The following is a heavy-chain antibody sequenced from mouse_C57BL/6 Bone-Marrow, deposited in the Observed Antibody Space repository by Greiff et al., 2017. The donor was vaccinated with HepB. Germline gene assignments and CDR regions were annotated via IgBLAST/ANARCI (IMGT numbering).Heavy chain of an antibody. CDR1: GYAFRSYW. D-gene: IGHD1-1*01. CDR2: IYPGDGDT. J-gene: IGHJ4*01. V-gene: IGHV1-80*01. Sequence: QVQLQQSGAELVKPGASVKISCKASGYAFRSYWMTWVKQRLGKGLEWFGQIYPGDGDTNYNGKFKGKATRTADKSSSTAYMQLSSLTSEDSAVYFCARGRGNYGSTMDYWGQGTAVTVTA. CDR3: ARGRGNYGSTMDY.